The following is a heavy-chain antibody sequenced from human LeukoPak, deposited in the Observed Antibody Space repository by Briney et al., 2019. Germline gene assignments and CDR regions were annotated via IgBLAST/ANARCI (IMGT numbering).Heavy chain of an antibody. J-gene: IGHJ5*02. CDR1: RFTVTYNY. D-gene: IGHD5/OR15-5a*01. V-gene: IGHV3-66*02. CDR3: ARVMVSTGS. CDR2: IYSDGNT. Sequence: GGSLSLSRAAYRFTVTYNYMSWVRQAPGKGLEWVSIIYSDGNTYYADSVKGRFTISRDNSENTVDLQMNSLRVKNTAVYYCARVMVSTGSWGQGTLVTVSS.